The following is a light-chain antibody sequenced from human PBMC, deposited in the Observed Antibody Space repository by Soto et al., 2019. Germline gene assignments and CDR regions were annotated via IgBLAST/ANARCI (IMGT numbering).Light chain of an antibody. CDR3: QQYSSYWT. CDR1: QDINIY. CDR2: DAS. J-gene: IGKJ1*01. Sequence: DIQMTQSPSPLFSSLGDPVTITCQATQDINIYLNWYQQKPGKAPNLLIYDASNLESGVPSRFSGSGSGTEFTLTISRLQPDDFATYYCQQYSSYWTFGQGTKVDI. V-gene: IGKV1-5*01.